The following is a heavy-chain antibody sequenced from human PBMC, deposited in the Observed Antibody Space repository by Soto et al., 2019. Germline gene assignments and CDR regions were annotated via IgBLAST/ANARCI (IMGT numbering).Heavy chain of an antibody. CDR3: ARDEREGDSSSWYWYYYGMDV. V-gene: IGHV4-4*07. J-gene: IGHJ6*02. Sequence: SETLSLTCTVSGGTISSYDWRCIRQPAGKGLEWIGRIYTSGSTNYNPSLKSRVTMTVDTSKNQFSLKLSSVTAADTAVYYCARDEREGDSSSWYWYYYGMDVWGQGTTVT. CDR1: GGTISSYD. D-gene: IGHD6-13*01. CDR2: IYTSGST.